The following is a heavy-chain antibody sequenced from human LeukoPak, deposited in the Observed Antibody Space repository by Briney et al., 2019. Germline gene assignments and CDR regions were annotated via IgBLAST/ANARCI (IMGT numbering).Heavy chain of an antibody. Sequence: SETLSLTCTVSGGSISSYYWSWIRQPPGKGLEWISYLFYSGSTDYNPSLESRVTISVDTSKNQFSLKLRSVTAADTAVYYCATVAVIRGVTYFDYWGQGTLVTVSS. CDR1: GGSISSYY. D-gene: IGHD3-10*01. V-gene: IGHV4-59*01. CDR3: ATVAVIRGVTYFDY. J-gene: IGHJ4*02. CDR2: LFYSGST.